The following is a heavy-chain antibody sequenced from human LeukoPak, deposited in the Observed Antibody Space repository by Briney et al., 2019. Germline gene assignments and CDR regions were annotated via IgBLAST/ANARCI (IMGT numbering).Heavy chain of an antibody. V-gene: IGHV3-21*01. CDR1: GFTFNIYA. J-gene: IGHJ4*02. D-gene: IGHD2-15*01. Sequence: PGGSLRLSCAASGFTFNIYAMNWVRQAPGKGLEWVSSISSNSDYKYYSDSVKGRFTISRDNAKSSLFLRMNSLRAEDTAVYYCARGRRWSPFDYWGQGTLVTVSS. CDR3: ARGRRWSPFDY. CDR2: ISSNSDYK.